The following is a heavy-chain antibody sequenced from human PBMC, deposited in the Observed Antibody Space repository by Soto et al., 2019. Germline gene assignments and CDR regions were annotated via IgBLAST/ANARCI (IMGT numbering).Heavy chain of an antibody. CDR2: IYYSGST. V-gene: IGHV4-59*08. D-gene: IGHD3-10*01. J-gene: IGHJ4*01. Sequence: QVQLQATCPAMVTPSDTLSLTCTVSGDSISSYYWSWIRPPPGKGLEWIAYIYYSGSTNYHPSLWSRVAILIDTSNNHVSLKLSSVTAADTGVYYCARVYYSGSGSPFAYWGHENMVTVSS. CDR1: GDSISSYY. CDR3: ARVYYSGSGSPFAY.